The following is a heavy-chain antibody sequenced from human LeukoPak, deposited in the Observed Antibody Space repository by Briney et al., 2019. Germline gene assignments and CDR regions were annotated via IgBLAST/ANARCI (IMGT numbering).Heavy chain of an antibody. V-gene: IGHV4-30-4*07. D-gene: IGHD3-22*01. J-gene: IGHJ3*02. Sequence: SQTLSLTCAVSGGSLSSGGYSWSWIRQPPGKGLEWIGHIYYIGTTYYNPSLKSRVNISIDTSKNHLSLKLSSVTAADTAVYYCARHDHEIVGYYDAFDIWGQGTMVTVSS. CDR3: ARHDHEIVGYYDAFDI. CDR1: GGSLSSGGYS. CDR2: IYYIGTT.